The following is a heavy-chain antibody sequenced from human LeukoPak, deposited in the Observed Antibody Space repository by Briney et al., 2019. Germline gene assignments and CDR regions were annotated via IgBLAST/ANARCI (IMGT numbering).Heavy chain of an antibody. D-gene: IGHD3-22*01. V-gene: IGHV3-30*18. CDR2: ISYDGSNK. CDR3: AKDLTNYYDSSGYTGGLDY. J-gene: IGHJ4*02. CDR1: GFTFSSYG. Sequence: GGSLRLSCAASGFTFSSYGMHWVRQAPGKGLEWVAVISYDGSNKYYADSVKGRFTISRDNSKNTLYLQMNSLRAEDTAVYYCAKDLTNYYDSSGYTGGLDYWGQGTLVTVSS.